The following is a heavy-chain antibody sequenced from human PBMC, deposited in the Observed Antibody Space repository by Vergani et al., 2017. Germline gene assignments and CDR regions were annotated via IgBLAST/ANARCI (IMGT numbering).Heavy chain of an antibody. D-gene: IGHD2-2*01. CDR3: ARDGGYCSSTSCYYYYMDV. V-gene: IGHV3-33*01. CDR1: GFTFSSYC. J-gene: IGHJ6*03. CDR2: IWYDGSNK. Sequence: QVQLVESGGGVVQPGRSLRLSCAASGFTFSSYCMHWVRQAPGKGLEWVAVIWYDGSNKYYADSVKGRFTISRDNSKNTLYLQMNSLRAEDTAVYYCARDGGYCSSTSCYYYYMDVWGKGTTVTVSS.